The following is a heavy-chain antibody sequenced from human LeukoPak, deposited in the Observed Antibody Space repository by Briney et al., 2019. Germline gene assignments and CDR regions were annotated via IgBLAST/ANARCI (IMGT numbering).Heavy chain of an antibody. J-gene: IGHJ6*03. CDR2: IIPIFGTA. CDR1: GGTFSSYA. D-gene: IGHD6-13*01. V-gene: IGHV1-69*05. CDR3: ARGIAAAGAYYYYYYMDV. Sequence: SSVKVSCKASGGTFSSYAISWVRQAPGQGLEWMGGIIPIFGTANYAQKFQGRVTITTDESTSTAYMELSSLGSEDTAVYYCARGIAAAGAYYYYYYMDVWGKGTTVTVSS.